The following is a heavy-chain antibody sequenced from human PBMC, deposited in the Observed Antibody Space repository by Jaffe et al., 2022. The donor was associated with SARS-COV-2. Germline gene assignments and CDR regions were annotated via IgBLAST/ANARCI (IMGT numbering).Heavy chain of an antibody. Sequence: QVQLVESGGGVVQPGRSLRLSCAASGFTFSSYGMHWVRQAPGKGLEWVAVISYDGSNKYYADSVKGRFTISRDNSKNTLYLQMNSLRAEDTAVYYCAKASVVLRYFDWPRAAPDYWGQGTLVTVSS. J-gene: IGHJ4*02. CDR1: GFTFSSYG. CDR2: ISYDGSNK. V-gene: IGHV3-30*18. D-gene: IGHD3-9*01. CDR3: AKASVVLRYFDWPRAAPDY.